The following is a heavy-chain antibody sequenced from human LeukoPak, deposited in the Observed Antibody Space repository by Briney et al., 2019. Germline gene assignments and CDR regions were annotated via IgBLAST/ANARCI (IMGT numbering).Heavy chain of an antibody. CDR1: GGSFSGYY. CDR2: INHSGST. V-gene: IGHV4-34*01. J-gene: IGHJ6*03. Sequence: KTSETLSLTCAVYGGSFSGYYWSWIRQPPGKGLEWIGEINHSGSTNYNPSLKSRVTISVDTSKNQFSLKLSSVTAADTAVYYCARSKVVAADYYYYYMDVWGKGTTVTVSS. CDR3: ARSKVVAADYYYYYMDV. D-gene: IGHD2-15*01.